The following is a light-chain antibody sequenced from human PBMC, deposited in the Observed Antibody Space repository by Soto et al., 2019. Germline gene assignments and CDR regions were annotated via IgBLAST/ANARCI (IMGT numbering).Light chain of an antibody. CDR2: AAS. V-gene: IGKV1-12*02. J-gene: IGKJ3*01. CDR3: QHANSFPFT. Sequence: DIQMTQSPSSVSASVGDRVTITCRASQVINSWLAWYQQRPGKAPKLLISAASSLQSGVPSRFSGSGSGTDFTLTISSLQPEDSATYFCQHANSFPFTFGPGTKVHIK. CDR1: QVINSW.